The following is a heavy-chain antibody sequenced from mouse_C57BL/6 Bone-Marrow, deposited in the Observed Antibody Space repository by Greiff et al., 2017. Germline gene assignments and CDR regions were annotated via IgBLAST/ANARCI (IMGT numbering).Heavy chain of an antibody. V-gene: IGHV1-82*01. CDR2: IYPGDGDT. CDR1: GYAFSSSW. CDR3: ARRGYGSGGYWYFDV. J-gene: IGHJ1*03. D-gene: IGHD1-1*01. Sequence: LVESGPELVKPGASVKISCKASGYAFSSSWMNWVKQRPGKGLEWIGRIYPGDGDTNYNGKFKGKATLTADKSSSTAYMQLSSLTSEDSAVYFCARRGYGSGGYWYFDVWGTGTTVTVSA.